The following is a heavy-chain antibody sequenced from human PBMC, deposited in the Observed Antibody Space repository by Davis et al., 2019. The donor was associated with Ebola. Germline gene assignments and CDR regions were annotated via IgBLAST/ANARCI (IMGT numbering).Heavy chain of an antibody. CDR3: AKTDSGSYYFDY. D-gene: IGHD1-26*01. J-gene: IGHJ4*02. CDR2: INPSGGST. Sequence: ASVKVSCKASGYTFTTYYMHWVRQAPGQGLEWMGIINPSGGSTSYAQKFQGRVTMTRDTSTSTVYMELSSLRSEDTAVYYCAKTDSGSYYFDYWGQGTLVTVSS. V-gene: IGHV1-46*03. CDR1: GYTFTTYY.